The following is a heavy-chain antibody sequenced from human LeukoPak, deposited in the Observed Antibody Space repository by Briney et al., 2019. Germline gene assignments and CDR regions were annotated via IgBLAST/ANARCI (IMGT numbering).Heavy chain of an antibody. CDR3: ARDLLIAVAGTLDY. CDR2: ISAYNGNT. Sequence: ASVKVSCKASGYTFNSYGISWVRQAPGQGLEWMGWISAYNGNTNYAQKFQGRITMTTDTSTSTAYMELRSLRSDDTAVYYCARDLLIAVAGTLDYWGQGTLVTVSS. J-gene: IGHJ4*02. D-gene: IGHD6-19*01. V-gene: IGHV1-18*01. CDR1: GYTFNSYG.